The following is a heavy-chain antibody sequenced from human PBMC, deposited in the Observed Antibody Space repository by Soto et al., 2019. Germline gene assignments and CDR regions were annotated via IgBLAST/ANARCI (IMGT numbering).Heavy chain of an antibody. CDR3: AKTLVGGGALDI. V-gene: IGHV5-51*01. Sequence: EVQLVQSGAEVKKPGESLKISCKGSGYSFGNFWIAWVRQMPGKGLEWMGIAYPDDSDIRYSPSFQGQVTISADKSVSPAYLHLSTLRASDTAIYYCAKTLVGGGALDIWGQGTVVTVSS. CDR1: GYSFGNFW. J-gene: IGHJ3*02. CDR2: AYPDDSDI. D-gene: IGHD1-26*01.